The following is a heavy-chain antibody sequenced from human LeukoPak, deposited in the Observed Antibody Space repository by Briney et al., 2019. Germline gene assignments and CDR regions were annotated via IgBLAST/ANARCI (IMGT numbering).Heavy chain of an antibody. J-gene: IGHJ4*02. CDR3: ARELSVGATKTFDY. CDR1: GGSISSGGYY. D-gene: IGHD1-26*01. Sequence: SETLSLTCTVSGGSISSGGYYWSWIRQHPGKGLEWIGYIYYSGSTYYNPSLKSRVTISVDTSKNQFSLKLSSVTAADTAVYYCARELSVGATKTFDYWGQGTLSPSPQ. CDR2: IYYSGST. V-gene: IGHV4-31*03.